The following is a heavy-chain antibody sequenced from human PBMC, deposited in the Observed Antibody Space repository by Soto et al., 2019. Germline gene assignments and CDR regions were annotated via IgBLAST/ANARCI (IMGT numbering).Heavy chain of an antibody. D-gene: IGHD6-13*01. Sequence: EAQLLESGGGLVQPGGSLRLSCAASGFTFSSYAMSWVRQAPGKGLEWGSAISGRGESTNYADSVKGRFTISRDNSKNTLILQMNSLRAEDTAVYYCARWREQQLSRGYYGMDVWGQGTTVTVSS. CDR3: ARWREQQLSRGYYGMDV. J-gene: IGHJ6*02. V-gene: IGHV3-23*01. CDR1: GFTFSSYA. CDR2: ISGRGEST.